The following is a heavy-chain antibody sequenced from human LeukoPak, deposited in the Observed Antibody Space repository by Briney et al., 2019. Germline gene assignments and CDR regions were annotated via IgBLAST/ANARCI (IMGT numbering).Heavy chain of an antibody. CDR3: ARLDDSSGYQPLDV. J-gene: IGHJ6*04. CDR1: GYTFSNYG. CDR2: ISGYQGST. D-gene: IGHD3-22*01. Sequence: GASVKVSCRASGYTFSNYGIAWVRQAPGQGLEWMGWISGYQGSTKYAQNFQGRVTMTTDTSTSTAYMELRSLRSDDTAVYYCARLDDSSGYQPLDVWGKGTTVTVSS. V-gene: IGHV1-18*01.